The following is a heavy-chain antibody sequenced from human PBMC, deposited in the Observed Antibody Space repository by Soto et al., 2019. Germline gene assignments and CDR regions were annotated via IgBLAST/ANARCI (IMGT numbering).Heavy chain of an antibody. Sequence: VRLLESGGGVVEPGGSLRLSCVASGFTLSSYVTSWVRQAPGKGLEWVSGISAGSGSTHYADSVKGRFTISRDDSKNTLYLQMNILRVEDTALYYCSKGWGDYWGQGTVVTVSS. CDR2: ISAGSGST. V-gene: IGHV3-23*01. J-gene: IGHJ4*02. D-gene: IGHD1-26*01. CDR3: SKGWGDY. CDR1: GFTLSSYV.